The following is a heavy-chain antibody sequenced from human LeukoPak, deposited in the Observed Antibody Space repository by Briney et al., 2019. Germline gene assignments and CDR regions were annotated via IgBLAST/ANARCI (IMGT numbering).Heavy chain of an antibody. CDR3: ARAARITIFAFDI. CDR1: GYSISSGYY. Sequence: SETLSLTCTVSGYSISSGYYWGWIRQPPGKGLEWIGSIYHSGSTYYNPSLKSRVTISVDTSKNQFSLKLSSVTAADTAVYYCARAARITIFAFDIWGQGTMVTVSS. CDR2: IYHSGST. J-gene: IGHJ3*02. V-gene: IGHV4-38-2*02. D-gene: IGHD3-3*01.